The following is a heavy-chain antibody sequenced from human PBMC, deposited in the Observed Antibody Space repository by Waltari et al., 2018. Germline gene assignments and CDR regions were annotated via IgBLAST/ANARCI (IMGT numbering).Heavy chain of an antibody. V-gene: IGHV3-21*01. CDR3: ARHPGLYYYDSSGYRDAFDI. Sequence: EVQLVESGGGLVKPGGSLRLSCAASGFTFSSYSMNWVRQAPGKGLEWVSSISSSSSYIYYADSVKGRFTISRDNAKNSLYLQMNSLRAEDTAVYYCARHPGLYYYDSSGYRDAFDIWGQGTMVTVSS. D-gene: IGHD3-22*01. J-gene: IGHJ3*02. CDR2: ISSSSSYI. CDR1: GFTFSSYS.